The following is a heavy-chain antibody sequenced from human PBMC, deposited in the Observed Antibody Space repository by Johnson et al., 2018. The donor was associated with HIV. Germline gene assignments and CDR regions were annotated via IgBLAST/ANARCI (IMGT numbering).Heavy chain of an antibody. CDR2: IKQDGSER. Sequence: MQLVESWGGLVQPGGSLRLSCAASGFTFSNYWMSWVRQAPGKGLEWVANIKQDGSERYYVDSVKGRFTISRDNSKNTLYLQMNSLRAEDTAVYYCASWNYCDAFDIWGQGTMVTVAS. V-gene: IGHV3-7*01. J-gene: IGHJ3*02. CDR3: ASWNYCDAFDI. CDR1: GFTFSNYW. D-gene: IGHD1-7*01.